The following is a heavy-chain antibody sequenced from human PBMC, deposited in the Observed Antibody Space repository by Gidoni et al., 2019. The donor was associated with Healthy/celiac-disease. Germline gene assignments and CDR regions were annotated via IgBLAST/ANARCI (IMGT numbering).Heavy chain of an antibody. Sequence: EVQLVESGGGLVQPGGSLRLSCAASGFTFSSYEMNWVRQAPGKGLEWVSYISSSGSTIYYAESVKGRFTISRDNAKNSLYLQMNSLRAEDTAVYYCAREDGYNSVGPDYWGQGTLVTVSS. D-gene: IGHD5-12*01. CDR1: GFTFSSYE. J-gene: IGHJ4*02. CDR3: AREDGYNSVGPDY. CDR2: ISSSGSTI. V-gene: IGHV3-48*03.